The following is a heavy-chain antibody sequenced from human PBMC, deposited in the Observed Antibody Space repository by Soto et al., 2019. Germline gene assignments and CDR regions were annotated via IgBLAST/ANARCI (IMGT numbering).Heavy chain of an antibody. J-gene: IGHJ4*02. CDR3: ARSRFSSRWSVDY. CDR1: GFTLSSYT. V-gene: IGHV3-21*01. Sequence: EVQLVESGGGLVKPGGSLRLSCAASGFTLSSYTMHWVRQAPGKGLEWVSSLSSSNTKQDYADSVKGRFTVSRDYAKNSLYLQLNSLRAEDTAMYYCARSRFSSRWSVDYWGQGTLVTVSS. D-gene: IGHD6-13*01. CDR2: LSSSNTKQ.